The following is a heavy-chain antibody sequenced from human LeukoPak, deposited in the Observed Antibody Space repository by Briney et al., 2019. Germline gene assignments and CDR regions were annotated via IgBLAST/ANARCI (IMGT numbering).Heavy chain of an antibody. CDR3: ARDSATVTLLPDY. J-gene: IGHJ4*02. D-gene: IGHD4-17*01. V-gene: IGHV3-53*05. CDR1: GFTVSSNY. Sequence: GGSLRLSCAASGFTVSSNYMSWVRQAPGKGLEWVSVIYSDDNTYYADSVKGRFTISRDTSKNTLYLQMNSLRVEDTALYYCARDSATVTLLPDYWGQGTLVTVSS. CDR2: IYSDDNT.